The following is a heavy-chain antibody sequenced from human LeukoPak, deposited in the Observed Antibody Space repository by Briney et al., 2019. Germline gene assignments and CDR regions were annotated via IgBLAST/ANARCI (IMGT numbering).Heavy chain of an antibody. CDR2: ISSSGSTI. CDR1: GFTFSNYG. CDR3: ASAYYDILTVY. D-gene: IGHD3-9*01. Sequence: SGGSLRLSCAASGFTFSNYGMSWVRQAPGKGLEWVSYISSSGSTIYYADSVKGRFNISRDNAKNSLYLQMNSLRAEDTAVYYCASAYYDILTVYWGQGTLVTVSS. V-gene: IGHV3-48*04. J-gene: IGHJ4*02.